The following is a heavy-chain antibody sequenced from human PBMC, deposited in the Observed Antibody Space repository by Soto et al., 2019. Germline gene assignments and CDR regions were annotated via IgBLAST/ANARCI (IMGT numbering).Heavy chain of an antibody. CDR3: ATVYTAAWSTHNYYYMDV. CDR1: GYTLTELS. V-gene: IGHV1-24*01. D-gene: IGHD3-16*01. J-gene: IGHJ6*03. Sequence: QVQLVQSGAEVKEPGASVQVSCKVSGYTLTELSIHWVRQAPGKGLEWMGGFDPEDGETRYAQKFQGRVTMTEDTSTDTAYMDLSSLSSEDTAVYYCATVYTAAWSTHNYYYMDVWGKGTTVTVSS. CDR2: FDPEDGET.